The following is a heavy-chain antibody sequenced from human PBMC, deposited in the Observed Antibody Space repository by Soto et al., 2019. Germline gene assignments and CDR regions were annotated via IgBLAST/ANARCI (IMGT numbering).Heavy chain of an antibody. CDR2: IIPILGIA. V-gene: IGHV1-69*02. J-gene: IGHJ6*02. CDR1: GGTFSSYT. D-gene: IGHD6-13*01. CDR3: ARRSPPAGYSSSDYYGMDV. Sequence: QVQLVQSGAEVKKPGSSVKVSYKASGGTFSSYTISWVRQAPGQGLEWMGRIIPILGIANYAQKFQGRVTITADKSTSTAYMELSSLRSEDTAVYYCARRSPPAGYSSSDYYGMDVWGQGTTVTVSS.